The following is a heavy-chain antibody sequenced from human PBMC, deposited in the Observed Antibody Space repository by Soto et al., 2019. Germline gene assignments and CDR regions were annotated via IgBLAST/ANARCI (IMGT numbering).Heavy chain of an antibody. Sequence: PGGSLRLSCAASGFTFSSYGMHWVRQAPGKGLEWVAVISYDGSNKYYADSVKGRFTISRDNSKNTLYLQMNSLRAEDTAVYYCGDGSGSYYQDYWGQGTLVTVSS. CDR3: GDGSGSYYQDY. CDR1: GFTFSSYG. D-gene: IGHD3-10*01. CDR2: ISYDGSNK. J-gene: IGHJ4*02. V-gene: IGHV3-30*03.